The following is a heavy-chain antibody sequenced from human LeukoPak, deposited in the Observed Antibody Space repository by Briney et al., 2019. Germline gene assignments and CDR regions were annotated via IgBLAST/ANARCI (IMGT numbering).Heavy chain of an antibody. CDR1: GFTSTAYA. CDR3: AKGGDGYKYYFDY. V-gene: IGHV3-23*01. CDR2: ISGSGGSI. Sequence: QPGGSLRLSCTASGFTSTAYAMSWVRQAPRKGREWVSGISGSGGSIRYADSVKGRFIISRDNSKNTLYLQMNSLRAEDTAVYYCAKGGDGYKYYFDYWGQETLVTVTP. D-gene: IGHD5-24*01. J-gene: IGHJ4*02.